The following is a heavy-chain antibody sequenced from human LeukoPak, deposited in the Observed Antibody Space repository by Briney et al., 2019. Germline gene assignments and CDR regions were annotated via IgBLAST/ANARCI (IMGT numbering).Heavy chain of an antibody. D-gene: IGHD6-25*01. Sequence: PGGSLRLSCAASGFTFSSYSMNWVRQAPGKGLEWVSSISSSSSYIYYADSAKGRFTISRDNAKNSLYLQMNSLRAEDTAVYYCARETAAERSDYWGQGTLVTVSS. V-gene: IGHV3-21*01. CDR3: ARETAAERSDY. J-gene: IGHJ4*02. CDR1: GFTFSSYS. CDR2: ISSSSSYI.